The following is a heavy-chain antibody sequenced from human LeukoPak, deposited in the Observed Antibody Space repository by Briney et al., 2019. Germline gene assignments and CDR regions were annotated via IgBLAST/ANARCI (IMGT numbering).Heavy chain of an antibody. CDR1: GYSFTSYW. J-gene: IGHJ4*02. V-gene: IGHV5-51*01. CDR2: IFPGDSDT. CDR3: ARHSSGYYADY. D-gene: IGHD3-22*01. Sequence: GESLKISCKGSGYSFTSYWIGWVRQMPGKGLEWMGIIFPGDSDTRYSPSFQGQVTISADKSISTAYLQWCSLKASDTAMYHCARHSSGYYADYWGQGTLVTVSS.